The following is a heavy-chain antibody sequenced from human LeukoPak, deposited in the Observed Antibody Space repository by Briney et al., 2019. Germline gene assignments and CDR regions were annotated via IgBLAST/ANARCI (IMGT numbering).Heavy chain of an antibody. V-gene: IGHV3-23*01. CDR3: AKVRFSGTYFDY. Sequence: QPGGSLRLSCAASGFTFSIYGMSWVRQAPGKGLEWVASISGSAVTTYYADSVKGRFTISRDNSKNTLYLQMNSLRAEDTAIYYCAKVRFSGTYFDYWGQGTLVTVSS. J-gene: IGHJ4*02. D-gene: IGHD1-26*01. CDR2: ISGSAVTT. CDR1: GFTFSIYG.